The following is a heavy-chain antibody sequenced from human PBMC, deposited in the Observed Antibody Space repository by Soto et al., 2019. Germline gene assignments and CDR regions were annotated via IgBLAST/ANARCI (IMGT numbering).Heavy chain of an antibody. D-gene: IGHD6-6*01. V-gene: IGHV4-4*07. CDR3: ARGRGTPLRYSSSSRDWFDP. J-gene: IGHJ5*02. CDR2: IYTSGST. Sequence: PSETLSLTCTVSGGSISSYYWSWIRQPAGKGLEWIGRIYTSGSTNYNPSLKSRVTMSVDTSKNQFSLKLSSVTAADTAVYYCARGRGTPLRYSSSSRDWFDPWGQGTLVTVS. CDR1: GGSISSYY.